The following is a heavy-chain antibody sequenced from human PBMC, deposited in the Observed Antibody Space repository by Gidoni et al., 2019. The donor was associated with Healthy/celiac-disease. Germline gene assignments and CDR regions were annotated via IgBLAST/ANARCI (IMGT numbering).Heavy chain of an antibody. Sequence: EVQLVESGGGLVQPGGSLRLSCAASGFTFSSYDMHWVRQATGKGLEWVSAIGTAGDTYYPGSVKGRFTISRENAKNSLYLQMNSLRAGDTAVNYCAREAAAAGNYYYYYGMDVWGQGTTVTVSS. V-gene: IGHV3-13*01. CDR1: GFTFSSYD. CDR2: IGTAGDT. J-gene: IGHJ6*02. D-gene: IGHD6-13*01. CDR3: AREAAAAGNYYYYYGMDV.